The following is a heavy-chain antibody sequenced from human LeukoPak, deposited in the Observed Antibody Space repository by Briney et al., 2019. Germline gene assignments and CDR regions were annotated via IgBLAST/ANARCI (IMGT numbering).Heavy chain of an antibody. Sequence: ASVKVSCKASGYTFTGYYMHWVRQAPGQGLEWMGWINPNSGGTNYAQKFQGRVTMTRDTSISTAYMELSRLRSDDTAVYYCARFGSNWGFRYFDLWGPGTLVTVSS. D-gene: IGHD7-27*01. V-gene: IGHV1-2*02. J-gene: IGHJ2*01. CDR1: GYTFTGYY. CDR2: INPNSGGT. CDR3: ARFGSNWGFRYFDL.